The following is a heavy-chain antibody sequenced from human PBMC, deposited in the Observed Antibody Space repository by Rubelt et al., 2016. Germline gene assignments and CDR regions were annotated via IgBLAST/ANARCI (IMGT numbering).Heavy chain of an antibody. CDR3: ARDEDY. CDR2: IGHSGNT. J-gene: IGHJ4*02. CDR1: GGSFSGYS. Sequence: QVQLQQWGAGLLKPSETLSLTFAGSGGSFSGYSWTWIRQPPGKGLEWLGEIGHSGNTAYIPSLKSRVSISVDTSKKQISRKLTSVTAADTAVYYCARDEDYWGQGALVTVSS. V-gene: IGHV4-34*01.